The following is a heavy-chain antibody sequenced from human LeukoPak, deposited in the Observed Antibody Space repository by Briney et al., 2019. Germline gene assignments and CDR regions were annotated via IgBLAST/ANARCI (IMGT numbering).Heavy chain of an antibody. V-gene: IGHV4-59*08. D-gene: IGHD1-14*01. Sequence: SETLSLTCTVSGGSISSYYWSWIRQPPGKGLEWIGYIYYSGSTDYNPSLKSRVTISVDTSKNQFSLKLSSVTAADTAVYYCARRINRAVGFDPWGQETLVTVSS. CDR2: IYYSGST. J-gene: IGHJ5*02. CDR1: GGSISSYY. CDR3: ARRINRAVGFDP.